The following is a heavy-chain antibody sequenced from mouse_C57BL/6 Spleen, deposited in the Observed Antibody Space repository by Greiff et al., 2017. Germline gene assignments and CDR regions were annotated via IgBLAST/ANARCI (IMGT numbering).Heavy chain of an antibody. D-gene: IGHD4-1*01. J-gene: IGHJ2*01. CDR3: ARELTGTKGYFDY. V-gene: IGHV5-4*01. CDR2: ISDGGSYT. CDR1: GFTFSSYA. Sequence: EVKLVESGGGLVKPGGSLKLSCAASGFTFSSYAMSWVRQTPEKRLEWVATISDGGSYTYYPDNVKGRFTISRDNAKNNLYLQMSHLKSEDTAMYYCARELTGTKGYFDYWGQGTTLTVSS.